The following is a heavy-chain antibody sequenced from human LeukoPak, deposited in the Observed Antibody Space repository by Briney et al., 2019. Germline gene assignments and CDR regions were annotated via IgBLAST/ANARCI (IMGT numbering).Heavy chain of an antibody. V-gene: IGHV3-7*01. CDR1: GFTFSNTW. CDR3: ARDMKGNLDY. J-gene: IGHJ4*02. D-gene: IGHD3-16*01. CDR2: INQDGGTR. Sequence: GGSLRLSCAASGFTFSNTWMAWVRQAPGKGLEWVANINQDGGTRQYADSVRGRFTISSDNAKNSLYLEMNSLRAEDTGLYHCARDMKGNLDYWGQGTLVTVSS.